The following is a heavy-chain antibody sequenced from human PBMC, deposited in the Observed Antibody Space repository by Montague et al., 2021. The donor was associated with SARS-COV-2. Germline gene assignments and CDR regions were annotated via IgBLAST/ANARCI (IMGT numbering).Heavy chain of an antibody. Sequence: CAISGDSVSSNIAAWNWIRQAPSTGLEWLGRTYYRSKWYNDYAVSVRSRITISPDTSKNQFSLQLNSVTPEDTAVYYCTQERGPGRTTWHYFDYWGQGTLVTVSS. V-gene: IGHV6-1*01. J-gene: IGHJ4*02. D-gene: IGHD1-14*01. CDR2: TYYRSKWYN. CDR3: TQERGPGRTTWHYFDY. CDR1: GDSVSSNIAA.